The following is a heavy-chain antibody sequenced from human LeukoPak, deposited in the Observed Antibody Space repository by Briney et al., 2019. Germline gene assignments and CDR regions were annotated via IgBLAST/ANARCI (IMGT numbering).Heavy chain of an antibody. CDR2: IYHSGST. J-gene: IGHJ3*02. D-gene: IGHD1-26*01. Sequence: PSETLSLTCTVSGGSISSYYWSWIRQPPGKGLEWIGYIYHSGSTKYNPSLKSRVTISVDTSQNQFSLKLSSVTAADTAVYYCARRVWATSISRDAFDIWGQGTMVTVSS. V-gene: IGHV4-59*01. CDR3: ARRVWATSISRDAFDI. CDR1: GGSISSYY.